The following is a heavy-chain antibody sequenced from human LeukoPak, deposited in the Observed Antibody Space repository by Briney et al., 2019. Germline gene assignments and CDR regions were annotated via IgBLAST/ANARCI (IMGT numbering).Heavy chain of an antibody. V-gene: IGHV3-23*01. CDR1: GFSFSTYA. J-gene: IGHJ4*02. D-gene: IGHD3/OR15-3a*01. CDR2: ISGGGGDT. Sequence: GGSLRLSCAASGFSFSTYAMSWVRQAPGKGLEWVAAISGGGGDTDYADSVKGRFTISRDNSKNTLYLQMNSLRAEDTAVYYCAKDIHFLTGYDYWGQGTLVIVSS. CDR3: AKDIHFLTGYDY.